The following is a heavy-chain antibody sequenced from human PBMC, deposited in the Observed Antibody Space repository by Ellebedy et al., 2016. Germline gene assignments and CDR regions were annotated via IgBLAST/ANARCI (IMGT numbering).Heavy chain of an antibody. J-gene: IGHJ4*02. CDR3: ARDGSEWSRDV. D-gene: IGHD3-3*01. CDR2: IVFSGTAA. V-gene: IGHV3-21*06. Sequence: GGSLRLXCAASGFTFNVAGMTWVRQAPGKGLEWVATIVFSGTAAYYSDSAKGRFIISRDNVKNLVFLQMNSLRVEDTGVYYCARDGSEWSRDVWGQGTLVTVSS. CDR1: GFTFNVAG.